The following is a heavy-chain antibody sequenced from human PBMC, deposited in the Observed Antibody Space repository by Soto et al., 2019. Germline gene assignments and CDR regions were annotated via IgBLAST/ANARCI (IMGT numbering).Heavy chain of an antibody. CDR3: ARRDIVATHDY. Sequence: SETLSLTCTVSRGSISSSSNYWGWIRQPPGKGLEWIGTIYYSGSTYYNPSLKSRVTMSVDTSKNHFSLKLSSVTAADTAVYYCARRDIVATHDYWGQGALVTVSS. J-gene: IGHJ4*02. CDR2: IYYSGST. CDR1: RGSISSSSNY. V-gene: IGHV4-39*02. D-gene: IGHD5-12*01.